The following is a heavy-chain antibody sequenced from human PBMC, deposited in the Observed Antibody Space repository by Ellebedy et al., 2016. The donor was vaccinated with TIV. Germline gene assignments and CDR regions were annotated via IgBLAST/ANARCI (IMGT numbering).Heavy chain of an antibody. Sequence: PGGSLRLSCAASGFIFSSYAMYWVRQAPGKGLEWVALISYDGSEKEYADSVKGRFTISRDESKNTLYLQMNSLRAEDTAVYYCARGGMEDYYYDSSGYYNDAFDIWGQGTMVTVSS. CDR3: ARGGMEDYYYDSSGYYNDAFDI. CDR1: GFIFSSYA. CDR2: ISYDGSEK. J-gene: IGHJ3*02. D-gene: IGHD3-22*01. V-gene: IGHV3-30*04.